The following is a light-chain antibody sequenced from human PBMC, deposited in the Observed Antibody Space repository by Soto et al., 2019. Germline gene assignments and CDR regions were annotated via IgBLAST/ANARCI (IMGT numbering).Light chain of an antibody. CDR2: RAS. CDR1: QTISSL. CDR3: QQYWKWPIT. Sequence: EIVITQSPATLSVSPGESATLSCRASQTISSLLAWYQQKPGQAPRLIIYRASTRAAGLPDRFSGSGSGTEFTLTISSLQSEDFAVYYCQQYWKWPITFGQGTRLEIK. V-gene: IGKV3-15*01. J-gene: IGKJ5*01.